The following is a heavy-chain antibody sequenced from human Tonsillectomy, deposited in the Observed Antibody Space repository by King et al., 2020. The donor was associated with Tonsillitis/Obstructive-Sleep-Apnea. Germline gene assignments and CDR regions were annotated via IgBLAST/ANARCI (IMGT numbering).Heavy chain of an antibody. Sequence: QLQESGPGLVKPSQTLSLTCTVSDGSISSGGYYWSWIRQHPGKGLEGIGYISYSGSTSYHPSLEGRVTISVDTSTNQFSLELNSVTAADTAVYHCARIGLGRDYWGQGTLVTVSS. CDR1: DGSISSGGYY. CDR2: ISYSGST. D-gene: IGHD6-19*01. CDR3: ARIGLGRDY. J-gene: IGHJ4*02. V-gene: IGHV4-31*03.